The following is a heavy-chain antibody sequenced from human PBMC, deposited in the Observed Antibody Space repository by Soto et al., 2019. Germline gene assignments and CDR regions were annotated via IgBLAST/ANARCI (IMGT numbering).Heavy chain of an antibody. CDR2: IYPSDSDT. Sequence: PGETLKISCKGSGYNFAKYWIGWVRQMPGKGLEWMGIIYPSDSDTRYSPSFQGQVTISADKSISTAYLQWSSLKASDTAMYYCARSSGGNFGIIIEGTNWFAPWGQGTLVTVSS. J-gene: IGHJ5*02. CDR3: ARSSGGNFGIIIEGTNWFAP. V-gene: IGHV5-51*01. CDR1: GYNFAKYW. D-gene: IGHD1-26*01.